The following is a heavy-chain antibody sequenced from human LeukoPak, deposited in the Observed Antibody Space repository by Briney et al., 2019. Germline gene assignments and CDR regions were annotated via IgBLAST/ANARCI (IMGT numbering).Heavy chain of an antibody. D-gene: IGHD6-6*01. CDR3: ARAPQELVNYYYMDV. J-gene: IGHJ6*03. CDR2: IYYSGST. Sequence: SETLSLTCTVSGGSISSYYWSWIRQPPGKGLEWIGYIYYSGSTNYNPSLKSRVTISVDTSKNQFSLKLSSVTAADTAVYYCARAPQELVNYYYMDVWGKGTTVTVSS. CDR1: GGSISSYY. V-gene: IGHV4-59*01.